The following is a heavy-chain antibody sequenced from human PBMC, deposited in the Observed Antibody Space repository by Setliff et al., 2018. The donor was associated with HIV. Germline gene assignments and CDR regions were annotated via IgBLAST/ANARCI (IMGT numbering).Heavy chain of an antibody. V-gene: IGHV3-23*01. CDR1: GFSFRSYA. Sequence: GGSLRLSCAASGFSFRSYAVSWVRQAPGKGLEWVSVISGSGDITYYRESVKDRFTVSRDNSNNTVYLQMNSLRAEDTAMYYCAKTQTVITVYGPFDSWGQGTPVTVSS. J-gene: IGHJ4*02. D-gene: IGHD4-4*01. CDR2: ISGSGDIT. CDR3: AKTQTVITVYGPFDS.